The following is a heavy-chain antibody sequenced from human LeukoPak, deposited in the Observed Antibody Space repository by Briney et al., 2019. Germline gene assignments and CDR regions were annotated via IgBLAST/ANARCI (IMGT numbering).Heavy chain of an antibody. D-gene: IGHD3-16*02. V-gene: IGHV1-69*06. CDR2: IIPIFGTA. Sequence: VASVKVSCKASGGTFSSYAISWVRQAPGQGLEWMGGIIPIFGTANYAQKFQGRVTITADKSTSTAYMELSSLRSEDTAVYYCASNIYDYVWGSYRHNACSIWGQGTMVTVSS. J-gene: IGHJ3*02. CDR1: GGTFSSYA. CDR3: ASNIYDYVWGSYRHNACSI.